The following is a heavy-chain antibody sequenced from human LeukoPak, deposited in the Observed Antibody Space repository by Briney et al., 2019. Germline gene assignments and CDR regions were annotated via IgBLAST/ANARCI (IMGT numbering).Heavy chain of an antibody. J-gene: IGHJ4*02. V-gene: IGHV3-9*03. Sequence: PPGRSLRLSCAASGFTFDDYAMHWVRHAPGKGLEWVSGISWNSGSIVYADSVKGRFTISRDNAKNSLYLQMNSLRAEDMALYYCAKANRGGATTEFDYWGQGTLVTVSS. D-gene: IGHD1-26*01. CDR1: GFTFDDYA. CDR2: ISWNSGSI. CDR3: AKANRGGATTEFDY.